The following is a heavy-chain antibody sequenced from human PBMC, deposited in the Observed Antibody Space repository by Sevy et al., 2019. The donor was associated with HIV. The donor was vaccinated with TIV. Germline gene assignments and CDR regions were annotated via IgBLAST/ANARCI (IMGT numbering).Heavy chain of an antibody. CDR2: VIPIFGTA. Sequence: ASVKVSCKASGGTFSTYAISWVRQAPGQGLEWIGGVIPIFGTANYAQKFQGRVMITADKSTSTAYMELSSLRSEDMAVYFCARDMKKGSDAFDIWGQGTMVTVSS. CDR3: ARDMKKGSDAFDI. J-gene: IGHJ3*02. D-gene: IGHD3-16*01. CDR1: GGTFSTYA. V-gene: IGHV1-69*06.